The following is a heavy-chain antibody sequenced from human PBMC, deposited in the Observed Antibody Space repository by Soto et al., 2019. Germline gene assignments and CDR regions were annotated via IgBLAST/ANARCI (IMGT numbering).Heavy chain of an antibody. V-gene: IGHV1-3*01. CDR2: INAGNGNT. Sequence: ASVKVSCKASGYTFTSYAMHWVRQAPGQRLEWMGWINAGNGNTKYSQKFQGRVTITRDTSASTAYMELSSLRPEDTAVYYCASVLSGWYWLDDWGQGSLVTVSS. J-gene: IGHJ4*02. CDR3: ASVLSGWYWLDD. CDR1: GYTFTSYA. D-gene: IGHD6-19*01.